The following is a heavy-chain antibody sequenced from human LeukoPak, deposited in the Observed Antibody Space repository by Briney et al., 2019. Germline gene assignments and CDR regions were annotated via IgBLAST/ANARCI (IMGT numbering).Heavy chain of an antibody. D-gene: IGHD1-20*01. V-gene: IGHV3-49*04. CDR2: IRSKAYGGTT. CDR3: ITGTGDY. J-gene: IGHJ4*02. Sequence: GGSLRLSCAASGFTFSSYSMNWVRQAPGKGLEWVGFIRSKAYGGTTEYAASVKGRFTISRDDSKSIAYLQMNSLKTEDAAVYYCITGTGDYWGQGTLVTVSS. CDR1: GFTFSSYS.